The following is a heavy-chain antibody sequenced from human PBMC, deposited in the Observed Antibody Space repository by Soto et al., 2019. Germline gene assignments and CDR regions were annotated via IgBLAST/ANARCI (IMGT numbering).Heavy chain of an antibody. J-gene: IGHJ4*02. V-gene: IGHV4-34*01. CDR1: GGSFSGYY. CDR3: PRGWGSIFDY. CDR2: INHSGST. D-gene: IGHD7-27*01. Sequence: SETLSLTCAVYGGSFSGYYWSWIRQPPGKGLEWIGEINHSGSTNYNPSLKSRVTISVDTSKNQFSLKLSSVTAADTAVYYRPRGWGSIFDYWGQGTLVTVSS.